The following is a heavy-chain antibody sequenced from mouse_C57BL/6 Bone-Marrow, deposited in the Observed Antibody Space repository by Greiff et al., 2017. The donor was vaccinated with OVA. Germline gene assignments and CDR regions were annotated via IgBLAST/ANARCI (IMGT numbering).Heavy chain of an antibody. CDR2: IYPGSGHT. CDR1: GYTFTDYY. V-gene: IGHV1-76*01. J-gene: IGHJ1*03. Sequence: QVQLKESGAELVRPGASVKLSCKASGYTFTDYYINWVKQRPGQGLAWIARIYPGSGHTYYNEKFKGKATLTAEKSSSTAYMQLSSLTSEDSAVYFCARNYYGSSYENFDVWGTGTTVTVSS. CDR3: ARNYYGSSYENFDV. D-gene: IGHD1-1*01.